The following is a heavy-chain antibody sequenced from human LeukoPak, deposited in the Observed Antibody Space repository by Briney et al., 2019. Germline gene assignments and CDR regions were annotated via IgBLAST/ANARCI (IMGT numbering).Heavy chain of an antibody. V-gene: IGHV3-23*01. CDR3: ARGGVDHYGSGTYYLMYYFDH. D-gene: IGHD3-10*01. Sequence: GGTLRLSCAASGFTFSNYGMSWVRQAPGKGLEWVSGISGSGGATYYADSVKGRFTVSRDDPHNTLYLQMNSVRAEDTAVYFCARGGVDHYGSGTYYLMYYFDHWGQGALVTVSS. CDR1: GFTFSNYG. J-gene: IGHJ4*02. CDR2: ISGSGGAT.